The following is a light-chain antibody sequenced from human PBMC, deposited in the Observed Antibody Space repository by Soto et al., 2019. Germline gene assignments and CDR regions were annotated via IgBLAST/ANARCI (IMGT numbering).Light chain of an antibody. Sequence: DIQMTKSPSTLSGSVGDRVTITCRASQTISSWLAWYQQKPGKAPKLLIYKASTLKSGVPSRFSGSGSGTEFTLTISSLQPDEFATYYCQQYNSYSRTVGQGTKVDIK. CDR2: KAS. J-gene: IGKJ1*01. CDR3: QQYNSYSRT. CDR1: QTISSW. V-gene: IGKV1-5*03.